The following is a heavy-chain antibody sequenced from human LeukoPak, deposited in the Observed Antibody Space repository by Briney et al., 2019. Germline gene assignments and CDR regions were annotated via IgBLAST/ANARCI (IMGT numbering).Heavy chain of an antibody. D-gene: IGHD1-26*01. V-gene: IGHV3-74*01. CDR1: GFTFSSYW. CDR2: INSDGSTT. Sequence: GGSLRLSCAASGFTFSSYWMHWVRQAPGKGLVWVSRINSDGSTTNYADSVKGRFTISRDNAKNTLYLQMNSLRGEDTAVYYCAKDVRVGGGGMDVWGQGTPVTVSS. J-gene: IGHJ6*02. CDR3: AKDVRVGGGGMDV.